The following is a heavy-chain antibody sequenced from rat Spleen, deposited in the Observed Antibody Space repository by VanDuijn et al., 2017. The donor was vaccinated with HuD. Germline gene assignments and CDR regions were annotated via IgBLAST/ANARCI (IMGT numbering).Heavy chain of an antibody. CDR2: ISTGGGNT. CDR3: ARPIYYYSGDLSWYFDF. CDR1: GFTFSNYY. V-gene: IGHV5-25*01. J-gene: IGHJ1*01. D-gene: IGHD1-1*01. Sequence: EVQLVESGGGLVQPGRSMKLSCAALGFTFSNYYMAWVRQAPTKGLEWVASISTGGGNTYYRDSVKGRFTISRDNAKSTLYLQMDSLRSEDTATYYCARPIYYYSGDLSWYFDFWGPGTMVTVSS.